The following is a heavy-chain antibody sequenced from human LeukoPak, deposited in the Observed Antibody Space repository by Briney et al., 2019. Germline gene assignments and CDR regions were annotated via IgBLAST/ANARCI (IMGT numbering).Heavy chain of an antibody. CDR1: GGSISSDY. V-gene: IGHV4-59*01. CDR2: IYYSGST. D-gene: IGHD1-7*01. J-gene: IGHJ4*02. CDR3: ARNLPYFDY. Sequence: SETLSLTCTVSGGSISSDYWSWIRQPPGKGLEWIGNIYYSGSTNYNPSLKSRVTISVDTSKNQFSLKLSSVTAADTAVYYCARNLPYFDYWGQGTLVTVSS.